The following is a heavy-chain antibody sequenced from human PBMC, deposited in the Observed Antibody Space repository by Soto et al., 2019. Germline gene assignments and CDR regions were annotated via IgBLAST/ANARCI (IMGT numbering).Heavy chain of an antibody. D-gene: IGHD6-19*01. J-gene: IGHJ6*02. Sequence: QVHLVQSGAEVKKPGASVKVSCRASGYTFTSYVISWVRQAPGQGPEWMGWISAYNGNTNFAQRLQGRVHMTPDTSTSTAYMELRSLRSDDTAVYYCARVVATVAGPYGMDVWGQGTTVTVSS. CDR1: GYTFTSYV. CDR3: ARVVATVAGPYGMDV. V-gene: IGHV1-18*01. CDR2: ISAYNGNT.